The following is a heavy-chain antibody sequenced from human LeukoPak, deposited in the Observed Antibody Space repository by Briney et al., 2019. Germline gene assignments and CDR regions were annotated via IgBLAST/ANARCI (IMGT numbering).Heavy chain of an antibody. Sequence: GGSLRLSCAASGFTFSSYGMSWVRQAPGKGLEWVANIKKDGSGKYYVDSVKGRFTISRDNVNNSLYLQMSSLRAEDTAVYYCARGGGWYSDYWGQGTLVTVSS. CDR3: ARGGGWYSDY. CDR2: IKKDGSGK. V-gene: IGHV3-7*03. J-gene: IGHJ4*02. CDR1: GFTFSSYG. D-gene: IGHD6-19*01.